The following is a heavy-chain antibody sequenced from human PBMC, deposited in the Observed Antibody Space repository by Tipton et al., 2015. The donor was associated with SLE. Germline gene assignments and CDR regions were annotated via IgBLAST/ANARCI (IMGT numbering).Heavy chain of an antibody. CDR2: IYTSGST. D-gene: IGHD3-3*02. CDR3: ARVNFSPQGLADAFDI. CDR1: GGSISSYY. Sequence: TLSLTCTVSGGSISSYYWSWIRQPAGKGLEWIGRIYTSGSTNYNPSLKSRVTMSIDTSKNQFSLKLSSVTAADTAVYYCARVNFSPQGLADAFDIWGQGTMVTISS. V-gene: IGHV4-4*07. J-gene: IGHJ3*02.